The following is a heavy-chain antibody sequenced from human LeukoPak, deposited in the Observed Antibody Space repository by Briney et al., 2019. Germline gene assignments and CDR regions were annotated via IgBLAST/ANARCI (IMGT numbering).Heavy chain of an antibody. V-gene: IGHV3-23*01. CDR1: GFTFSSYA. J-gene: IGHJ4*02. Sequence: GGSLRLSCAASGFTFSSYAMSWVREAPGKGLEWVAGISAGGGSTYYADSVKGRFTISRDNSKNMLYLQLNSLRAEDTAVYYCAKGDPPTYYDILTGQDYWGQGTLVTVSS. D-gene: IGHD3-9*01. CDR2: ISAGGGST. CDR3: AKGDPPTYYDILTGQDY.